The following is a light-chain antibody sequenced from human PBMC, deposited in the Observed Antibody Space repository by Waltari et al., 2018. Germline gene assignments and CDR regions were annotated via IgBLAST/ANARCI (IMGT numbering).Light chain of an antibody. CDR1: RSNIGNNV. J-gene: IGLJ2*01. CDR3: AAWDDSLNGRWV. V-gene: IGLV1-44*01. CDR2: RND. Sequence: QSVLTQPPSESGTPGQRVPISCSGIRSNIGNNVVNWYQQVPGTPPKLLIYRNDQRPSGVPDRISGSKSGTSASLAISGLQSEDEAHYYCAAWDDSLNGRWVFGGGTKLTVL.